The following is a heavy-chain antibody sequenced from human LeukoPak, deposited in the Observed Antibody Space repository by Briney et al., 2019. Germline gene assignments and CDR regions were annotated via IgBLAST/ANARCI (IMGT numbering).Heavy chain of an antibody. CDR3: ARDPHAMVRGVTPFFDY. V-gene: IGHV1-69*04. D-gene: IGHD3-10*01. J-gene: IGHJ4*02. CDR2: IIPILGIA. CDR1: GFTFSSYA. Sequence: GGSLRLSCAASGFTFSSYAISWVRQAPGQGLEWMGRIIPILGIANYAQKFQGRVTITADKSTSTAYVELSSLRSEDTAVYYCARDPHAMVRGVTPFFDYWGQGTLVTVSS.